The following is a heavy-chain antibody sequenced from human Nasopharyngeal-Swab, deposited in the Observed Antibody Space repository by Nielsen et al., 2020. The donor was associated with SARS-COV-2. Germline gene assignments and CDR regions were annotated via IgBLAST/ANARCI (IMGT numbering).Heavy chain of an antibody. Sequence: GGSLRLSCAVSGFPLKNYNMIWVRQAPGKGLEWLSYISVSSLTTYYADSAKGRFTISRDNAKNTLYLQINSLRVEDTAVYYCARWRGSTTWYFDYWGQGTLVTDSS. CDR1: GFPLKNYN. J-gene: IGHJ4*02. D-gene: IGHD2-2*01. CDR3: ARWRGSTTWYFDY. V-gene: IGHV3-48*04. CDR2: ISVSSLTT.